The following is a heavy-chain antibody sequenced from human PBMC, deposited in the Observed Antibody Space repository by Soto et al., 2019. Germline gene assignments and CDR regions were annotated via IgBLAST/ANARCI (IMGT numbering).Heavy chain of an antibody. J-gene: IGHJ6*02. CDR2: IYYSGST. V-gene: IGHV4-30-4*08. Sequence: PSETLSLTCTVSGDSVTSENFFWTWIRQPPGNGLEWIGYIYYSGSTYYNPSLKSRVTISVDTSKNQFSLNLSSVTAADTAVYYCAKEPVSITIFGVSGMDVWGRGTTVTVSS. D-gene: IGHD3-3*01. CDR1: GDSVTSENFF. CDR3: AKEPVSITIFGVSGMDV.